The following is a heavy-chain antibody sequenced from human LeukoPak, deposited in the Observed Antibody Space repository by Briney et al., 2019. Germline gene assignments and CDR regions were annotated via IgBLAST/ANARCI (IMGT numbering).Heavy chain of an antibody. D-gene: IGHD2-15*01. Sequence: HPGGSLRLSCAASRFTFSDYWMTWVRQAPGKGLEWVSAISGSGGSTYYADSVKGRFTISRDNSKNTLYLQMNSLRAEDTAVYYCAKINDIVVVVAATCYFDYWGQGTLVTVSS. CDR1: RFTFSDYW. CDR2: ISGSGGST. J-gene: IGHJ4*02. V-gene: IGHV3-23*01. CDR3: AKINDIVVVVAATCYFDY.